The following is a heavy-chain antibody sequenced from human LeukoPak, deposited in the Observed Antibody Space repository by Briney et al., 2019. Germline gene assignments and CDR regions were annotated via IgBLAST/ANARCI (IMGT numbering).Heavy chain of an antibody. D-gene: IGHD2-2*01. CDR3: ARSGCSSTSCPEGRQVDY. CDR2: INHSGST. J-gene: IGHJ4*02. Sequence: SETLSLTCAVYGGSFSGYYWSWIRQPPGKGLEWIGEINHSGSTNYNLSLKSRVTISVDTSKNQFSLKLSSVTTADTAVYYCARSGCSSTSCPEGRQVDYWGQGTLVTVSS. CDR1: GGSFSGYY. V-gene: IGHV4-34*01.